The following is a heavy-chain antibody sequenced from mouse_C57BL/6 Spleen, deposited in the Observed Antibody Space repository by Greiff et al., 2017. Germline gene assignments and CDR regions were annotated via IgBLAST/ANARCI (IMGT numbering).Heavy chain of an antibody. Sequence: QVQLQQPGAELVMPGASVKLSCKASGYTFTSYWMHWVKQRPGQGLEWIGEIDPSDSYTNYNQKFKGKSTLTVDKSSSTAYMQLSSLTSEDSAVYYCARGGGTTGGYFDGWGTGTTVTVSS. V-gene: IGHV1-69*01. CDR3: ARGGGTTGGYFDG. J-gene: IGHJ1*03. CDR1: GYTFTSYW. D-gene: IGHD2-14*01. CDR2: IDPSDSYT.